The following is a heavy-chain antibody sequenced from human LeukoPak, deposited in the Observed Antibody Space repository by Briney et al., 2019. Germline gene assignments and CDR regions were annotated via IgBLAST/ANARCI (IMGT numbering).Heavy chain of an antibody. CDR1: GFSVSESA. Sequence: PGGSLRLSCAASGFSVSESAMAWVRQAPGKGLEWVAGIGSNANTHYADSVRGRITISRDNSKNTVSLQISSLRTEDTAVYYCAKDILRWSLDSWGQGILVTVSS. V-gene: IGHV3-23*01. CDR3: AKDILRWSLDS. J-gene: IGHJ4*02. D-gene: IGHD2-21*01. CDR2: IGSNANT.